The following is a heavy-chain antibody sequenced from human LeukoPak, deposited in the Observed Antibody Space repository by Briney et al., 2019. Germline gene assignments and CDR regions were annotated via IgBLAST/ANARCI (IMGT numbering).Heavy chain of an antibody. CDR3: ARQRDYGDDIYSRYFDY. D-gene: IGHD4-17*01. CDR2: VYPGDSDT. V-gene: IGHV5-51*01. Sequence: GESLQISCKGSGYTFTTYWIAWVRQLPGKGLEWMGRVYPGDSDTTYSPSFQGQVTISADRSINTAYLEWSSLKASDTAIYFCARQRDYGDDIYSRYFDYWGQGTLATVSS. J-gene: IGHJ4*02. CDR1: GYTFTTYW.